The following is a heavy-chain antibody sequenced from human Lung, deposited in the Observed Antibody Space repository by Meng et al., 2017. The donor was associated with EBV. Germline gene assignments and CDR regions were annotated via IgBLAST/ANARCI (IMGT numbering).Heavy chain of an antibody. J-gene: IGHJ4*02. Sequence: VKLVQCGSELRKRGDSWKVSCQAAGYTFTSSSMKWVRHAPGQGLEWMGWININTGNPTYAQGFTGRFVFSLDTSVSTAYLQIDSLKADDTAVYYCARGNGWRFDYWGQGTLVTVSS. D-gene: IGHD6-19*01. V-gene: IGHV7-4-1*01. CDR1: GYTFTSSS. CDR3: ARGNGWRFDY. CDR2: ININTGNP.